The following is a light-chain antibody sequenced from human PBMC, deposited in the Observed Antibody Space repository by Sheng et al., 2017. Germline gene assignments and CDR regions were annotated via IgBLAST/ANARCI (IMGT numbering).Light chain of an antibody. V-gene: IGLV6-57*01. CDR1: SGTIASNY. CDR3: QSYDTTNIWV. J-gene: IGLJ3*02. CDR2: EFN. Sequence: QSVSESPGKTVTISCTRSSGTIASNYVQWYQQRPGSSPTTVIYEFNQRPSGVPDRFSGSIDSSSNSASLTVSGLKAEDEADYYCQSYDTTNIWVFGGGTKLTVL.